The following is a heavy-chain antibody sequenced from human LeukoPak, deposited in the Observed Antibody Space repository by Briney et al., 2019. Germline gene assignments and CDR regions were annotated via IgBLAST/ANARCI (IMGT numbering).Heavy chain of an antibody. Sequence: SETLSLTCAVSGGSISSSNWWNWVRQTPGKGLEWIGEIYHRGNTHYNPSLKSRVTMSVDTSTNQFSLRVNSVTAADTAVYYCARDYDVLTAYPPTQLFDPWGQGTLVTVSS. J-gene: IGHJ5*02. CDR1: GGSISSSNW. CDR3: ARDYDVLTAYPPTQLFDP. V-gene: IGHV4-4*02. D-gene: IGHD3-9*01. CDR2: IYHRGNT.